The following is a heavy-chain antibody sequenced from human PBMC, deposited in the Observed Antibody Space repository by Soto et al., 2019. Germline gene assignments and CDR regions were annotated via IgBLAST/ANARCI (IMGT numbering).Heavy chain of an antibody. D-gene: IGHD6-13*01. J-gene: IGHJ6*02. CDR3: ARDRGGIAAAGDYYYYGMDV. CDR1: GGCISSSNC. V-gene: IGHV4-4*02. Sequence: SETLSLTCAVSGGCISSSNCWSWVRQPPGKGLEWIGEIYHSGSTNYNPSLKSRVTISVDKSKNQFSLKLSSVTAADTAVYYCARDRGGIAAAGDYYYYGMDVWGQGTTVTVSS. CDR2: IYHSGST.